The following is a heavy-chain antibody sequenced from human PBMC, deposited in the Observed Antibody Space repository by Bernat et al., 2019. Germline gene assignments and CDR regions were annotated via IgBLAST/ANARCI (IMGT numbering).Heavy chain of an antibody. CDR1: GFTFSSYW. CDR2: IQQDGSEK. CDR3: ARFVRTVKGPRGGAFDI. J-gene: IGHJ3*02. Sequence: AASGFTFSSYWMSLIRHAPGNGLEWVSNIQQDGSEKYYVDSVKGLFTISRDNAKNSLYLQMNSLRAEDTAVYYCARFVRTVKGPRGGAFDIWGKGT. V-gene: IGHV3-7*03. D-gene: IGHD4-17*01.